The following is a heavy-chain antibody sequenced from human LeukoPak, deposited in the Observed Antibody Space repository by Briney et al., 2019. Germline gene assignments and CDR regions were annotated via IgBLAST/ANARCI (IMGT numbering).Heavy chain of an antibody. V-gene: IGHV1-24*01. CDR2: FDPEDGET. J-gene: IGHJ4*02. CDR1: GHTLTELS. D-gene: IGHD2-2*01. Sequence: ASVKVSCKVSGHTLTELSMHWVRQAPGKGLEWMGGFDPEDGETIYAQKFQGRVTMTEDTSTDTAYMELSSLRSEDTAVYYCAADQVVPAAMNYWGQGTLVTVSS. CDR3: AADQVVPAAMNY.